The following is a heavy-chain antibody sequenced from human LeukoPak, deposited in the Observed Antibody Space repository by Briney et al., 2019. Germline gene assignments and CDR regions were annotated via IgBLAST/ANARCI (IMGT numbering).Heavy chain of an antibody. CDR3: AREGRQWLVLGP. Sequence: SVKVSCKASGGTFSSYAISWVRQAPGQGLEWMGGIIPIFGTANYAQKFQGRVTITTDESTSTAYMELSSLRSEDTAVYYCAREGRQWLVLGPWGQGTLVTVSS. V-gene: IGHV1-69*05. CDR2: IIPIFGTA. D-gene: IGHD6-19*01. CDR1: GGTFSSYA. J-gene: IGHJ5*02.